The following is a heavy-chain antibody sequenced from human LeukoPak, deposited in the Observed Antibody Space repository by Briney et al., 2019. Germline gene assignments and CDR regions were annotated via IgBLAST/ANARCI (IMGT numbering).Heavy chain of an antibody. Sequence: GGSLRLSCAASGFTFNSYWMHWVRQAPGKGLEWVSSIDASGGSTYYADSVKGRFTISRDNSKNTFYLQMNSLRADDTAVYYCAKGSGSGWYGWFAPWGQGTLVTVSS. J-gene: IGHJ5*02. V-gene: IGHV3-23*01. CDR3: AKGSGSGWYGWFAP. CDR2: IDASGGST. D-gene: IGHD6-19*01. CDR1: GFTFNSYW.